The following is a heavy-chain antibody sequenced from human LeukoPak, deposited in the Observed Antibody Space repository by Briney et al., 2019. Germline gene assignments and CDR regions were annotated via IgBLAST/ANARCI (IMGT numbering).Heavy chain of an antibody. Sequence: PSETLSLTCAVYGGSFSGYYWSWIRQPPGKGLGWIGEINHSGSTNYNPSLKSRVTISVDTSKNQFSLKLSSVTAADTAVYYCARARGPMFDYWGQGTLVTVSS. CDR3: ARARGPMFDY. CDR2: INHSGST. J-gene: IGHJ4*02. CDR1: GGSFSGYY. D-gene: IGHD3-10*01. V-gene: IGHV4-34*01.